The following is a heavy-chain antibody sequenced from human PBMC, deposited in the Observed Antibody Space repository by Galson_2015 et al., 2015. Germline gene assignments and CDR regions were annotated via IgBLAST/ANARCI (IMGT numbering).Heavy chain of an antibody. Sequence: SLRLSCAASGFTFTKYGMTWVRQAPGKGLEWVSVISGDTRTIYYADSVKCRFTTSRDNSKNTVYLQMNSLRAEDTAVYYCAKDSTSREAPDWG. CDR3: AKDSTSREAPD. D-gene: IGHD6-13*01. CDR2: ISGDTRTI. CDR1: GFTFTKYG. V-gene: IGHV3-23*01. J-gene: IGHJ1*01.